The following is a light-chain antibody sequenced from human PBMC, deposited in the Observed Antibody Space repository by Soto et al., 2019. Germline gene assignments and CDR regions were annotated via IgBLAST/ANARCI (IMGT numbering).Light chain of an antibody. V-gene: IGLV2-14*01. CDR3: TSYTSSSTYV. J-gene: IGLJ1*01. Sequence: QSVLTQPASVSGSPGQSITISCTGTSSDVGAYDYVSWYQQHPGKVPKFMIYEVINRPSGVSHRFSGSKSGNTASLTISGLQAEGEADYYCTSYTSSSTYVFGTGTKVTAL. CDR2: EVI. CDR1: SSDVGAYDY.